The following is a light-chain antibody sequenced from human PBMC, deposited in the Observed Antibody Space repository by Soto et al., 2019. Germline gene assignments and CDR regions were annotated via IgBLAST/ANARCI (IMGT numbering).Light chain of an antibody. J-gene: IGKJ2*01. Sequence: DIQMTQSPASLSASVGDRVTITWRASQSISSFLNWYQQKPGKAPKFLIYATSSVQSDVPSRFSGSGSGTDFTLTINSLQPEDFATYFCPQSFDTPSTFGQGTKVDIK. CDR3: PQSFDTPST. V-gene: IGKV1-39*01. CDR2: ATS. CDR1: QSISSF.